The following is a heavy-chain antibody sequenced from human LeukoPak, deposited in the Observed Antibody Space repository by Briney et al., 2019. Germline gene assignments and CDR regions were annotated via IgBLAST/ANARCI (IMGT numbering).Heavy chain of an antibody. J-gene: IGHJ3*02. CDR2: TNPNSGNT. D-gene: IGHD6-19*01. Sequence: ASVKVSCKASGYTFTSYDTNWVRQATGQGLEWMGWTNPNSGNTGYAQKFQGRVTITRNTSISTAYMELSSLRSEDTAVYYCARGLHSSGGGAFDIWGQGTMVTVSS. CDR3: ARGLHSSGGGAFDI. V-gene: IGHV1-8*03. CDR1: GYTFTSYD.